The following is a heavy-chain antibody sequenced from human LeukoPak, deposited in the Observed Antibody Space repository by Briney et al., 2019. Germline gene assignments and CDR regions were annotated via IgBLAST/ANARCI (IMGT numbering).Heavy chain of an antibody. D-gene: IGHD3-3*01. CDR1: GFTFSNYA. Sequence: GGSLRLSCAASGFTFSNYAMSWVRQAPGKGLEWISSISTGDSTYYADSVKGRFTITRDNSKNTLYLQMNSLRAEDTAVYYCAKDQTIFGVVYYFDYWGQGTLVTVSS. CDR2: ISTGDST. V-gene: IGHV3-23*01. CDR3: AKDQTIFGVVYYFDY. J-gene: IGHJ4*02.